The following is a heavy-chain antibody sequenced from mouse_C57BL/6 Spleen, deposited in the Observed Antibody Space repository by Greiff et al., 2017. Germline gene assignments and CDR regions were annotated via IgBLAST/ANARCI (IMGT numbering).Heavy chain of an antibody. CDR1: GFTFSSYA. J-gene: IGHJ2*01. V-gene: IGHV5-4*01. CDR3: AREVAQGYYFDY. Sequence: EVQLLQSGAGLVKPGGSLKLSCTASGFTFSSYAMSWVRQTPEKRLEWVETISDVGSYTYYPDKFKGRITITGDNAKNKQYLQRSHLTSEDTAMYYCAREVAQGYYFDYWGQGTTLTVSS. CDR2: ISDVGSYT. D-gene: IGHD1-3*01.